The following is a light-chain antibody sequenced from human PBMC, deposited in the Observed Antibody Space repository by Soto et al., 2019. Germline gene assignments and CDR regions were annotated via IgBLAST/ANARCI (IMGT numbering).Light chain of an antibody. CDR1: QGVSSY. CDR2: DAS. CDR3: QQRSNWRLT. J-gene: IGKJ4*01. Sequence: EIVLTQSPATLSLSPGERATLSCRASQGVSSYLAWYQQKPGQAPRLLLYDASNRATGIPARFSGSGPGTDFTLTISSLEPEDFAVYSCQQRSNWRLTFGGGTKVEIK. V-gene: IGKV3D-11*01.